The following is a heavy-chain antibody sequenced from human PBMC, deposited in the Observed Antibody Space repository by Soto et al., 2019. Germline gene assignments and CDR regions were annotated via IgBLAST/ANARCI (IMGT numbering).Heavy chain of an antibody. Sequence: QVQLVQSGAEVKEPGSSVKVSCKASGGTFSTSTFTWVRQAPGQGLEWVGRIIPIFNTADYAQKFQGSVTITAAKSTSTVFLELTKLRSEDTGIYYCARDSPIGSSFSGYDAIDLWGQGTLVTVS. V-gene: IGHV1-69*08. CDR2: IIPIFNTA. J-gene: IGHJ4*02. CDR1: GGTFSTST. D-gene: IGHD5-12*01. CDR3: ARDSPIGSSFSGYDAIDL.